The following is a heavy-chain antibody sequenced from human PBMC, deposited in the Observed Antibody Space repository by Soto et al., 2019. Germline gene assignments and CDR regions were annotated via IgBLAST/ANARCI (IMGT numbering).Heavy chain of an antibody. CDR3: CRVVVPSPPSIFVYCDS. Sequence: GGSMIVSCAASGFTFSSYSMNWVRQAPGKGLEWVSSISSSSSYIYYADSVKGRFTISRDNAKNSLYLQMNSLRAEDTAVYYCCRVVVPSPPSIFVYCDSCRQGTPVTVSS. CDR1: GFTFSSYS. J-gene: IGHJ4*02. D-gene: IGHD3-10*01. CDR2: ISSSSSYI. V-gene: IGHV3-21*01.